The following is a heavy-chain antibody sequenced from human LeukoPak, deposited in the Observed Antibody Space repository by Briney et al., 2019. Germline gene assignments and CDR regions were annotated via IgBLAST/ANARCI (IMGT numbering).Heavy chain of an antibody. V-gene: IGHV1-69*04. J-gene: IGHJ3*02. CDR3: ARDPPPGIVGAINAFDI. CDR1: GGTSSSYA. CDR2: IIPILGIA. Sequence: SVKVSCKASGGTSSSYAISWVRQAPGQGLEWMGRIIPILGIANYAQKFQGRVTITADKSTSTAYMELSSLRSEDTAVYYCARDPPPGIVGAINAFDIWGQGTMVTVSS. D-gene: IGHD1-26*01.